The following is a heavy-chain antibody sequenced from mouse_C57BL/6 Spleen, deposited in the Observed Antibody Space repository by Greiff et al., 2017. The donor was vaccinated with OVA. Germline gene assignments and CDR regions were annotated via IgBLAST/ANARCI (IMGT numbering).Heavy chain of an antibody. CDR1: GFTFSSYA. Sequence: EVQVVESGGGLVKPGGSLKLSCAASGFTFSSYAMSWVRQTPEKRLEWVATISDGGSYTYYPDNVKGRFTISRDNAKNNLYLQMSHLKSEDTAMYYCARVEGRVVTTSYFDYWGQGTTLTVSS. CDR3: ARVEGRVVTTSYFDY. CDR2: ISDGGSYT. J-gene: IGHJ2*01. D-gene: IGHD2-3*01. V-gene: IGHV5-4*01.